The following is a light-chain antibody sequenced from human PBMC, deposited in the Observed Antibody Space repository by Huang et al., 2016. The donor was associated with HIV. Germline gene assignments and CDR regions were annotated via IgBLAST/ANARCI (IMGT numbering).Light chain of an antibody. CDR2: AAT. CDR1: QSIGTY. V-gene: IGKV1-39*01. CDR3: QQNYITRTT. J-gene: IGKJ3*01. Sequence: DIQMTQSPSSLSASVGDRVTITCRASQSIGTYFNWYQQQPGKAPELLIYAATYLKRGVPARFSGIISGSDFTLTINSLQPEDFATYYCQQNYITRTTFGPGTKVDIK.